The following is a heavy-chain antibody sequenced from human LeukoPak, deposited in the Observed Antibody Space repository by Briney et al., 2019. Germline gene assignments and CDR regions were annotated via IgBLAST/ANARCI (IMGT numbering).Heavy chain of an antibody. V-gene: IGHV3-7*03. CDR3: AIDPNWGTHS. CDR2: INHNGNVN. J-gene: IGHJ4*02. CDR1: GFTFSSYW. Sequence: GGSLRLSCAASGFTFSSYWMNCARQAPGKGLEWVASINHNGNVNYYVDSVKGRFTISRDNSKNALYLQMNSLRVEDTAVYYCAIDPNWGTHSWGQGVLVTVSS. D-gene: IGHD7-27*01.